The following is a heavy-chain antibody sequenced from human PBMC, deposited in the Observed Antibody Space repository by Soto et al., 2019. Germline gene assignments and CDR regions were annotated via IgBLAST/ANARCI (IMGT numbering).Heavy chain of an antibody. CDR2: IYIDGTT. CDR3: AILSN. CDR1: GFTVSSNY. J-gene: IGHJ4*02. Sequence: RRLSCAASGFTVSSNYMNCVRQAPGKGLEWLSIIYIDGTTNYADSVKGRFTISRDNFKNTLYLQINNLRAEDTAVYYCAILSNWGQGTLVTVSX. D-gene: IGHD6-6*01. V-gene: IGHV3-53*01.